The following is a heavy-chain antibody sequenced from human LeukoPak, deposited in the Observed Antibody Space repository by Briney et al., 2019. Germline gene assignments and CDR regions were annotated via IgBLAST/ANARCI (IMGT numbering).Heavy chain of an antibody. CDR2: IYHSGST. Sequence: SQTLSLTCAVSGGSISSGGYSWSWIRQPPGKGLEWTGYIYHSGSTYYNPSLKSRVTISVDRSKNQFSLKLSSVTAADTAVYYCARDRYYGSGSYFDYWGQGTLVTVSS. J-gene: IGHJ4*02. V-gene: IGHV4-30-2*01. CDR3: ARDRYYGSGSYFDY. CDR1: GGSISSGGYS. D-gene: IGHD3-10*01.